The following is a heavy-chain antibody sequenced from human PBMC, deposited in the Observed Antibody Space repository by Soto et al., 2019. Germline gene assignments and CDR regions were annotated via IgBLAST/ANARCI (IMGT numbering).Heavy chain of an antibody. CDR3: ARGGRRSGSYADAFDI. CDR2: IKQDGSEK. V-gene: IGHV3-7*03. CDR1: GFTFSTYW. D-gene: IGHD1-26*01. Sequence: GGSLRLSCAASGFTFSTYWMSWVRQAPGKGLEWVANIKQDGSEKYYVDSVKGRFTISRDNAKNSLYLQMNSLRAEDTAVYYCARGGRRSGSYADAFDIWGQGTMVTVS. J-gene: IGHJ3*02.